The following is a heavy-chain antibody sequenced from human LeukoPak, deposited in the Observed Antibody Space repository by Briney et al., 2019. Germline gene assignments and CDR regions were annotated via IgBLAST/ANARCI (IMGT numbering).Heavy chain of an antibody. Sequence: PSEALSLTCAVSGVSINVSITRHYWGWIRQSPGKGLEWIGRISYSGTNYNPSLKSRVTMSLDTSKNQFSLKLSSVTAADTAVYYCARVKANWDAFDIWGQGTMVTVSS. CDR1: GVSINVSITRHY. CDR3: ARVKANWDAFDI. CDR2: ISYSGT. J-gene: IGHJ3*02. V-gene: IGHV4-61*05. D-gene: IGHD7-27*01.